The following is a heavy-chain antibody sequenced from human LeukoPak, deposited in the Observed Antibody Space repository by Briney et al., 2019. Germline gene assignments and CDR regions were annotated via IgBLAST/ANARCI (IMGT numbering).Heavy chain of an antibody. D-gene: IGHD2-2*01. CDR1: GGSFSGYY. J-gene: IGHJ4*02. CDR3: ARGRRKYQLPTSDY. V-gene: IGHV4-34*01. CDR2: INHSGST. Sequence: SETLSLTCAVYGGSFSGYYWSWIRQPPGKGLEWIGEINHSGSTNYNPSLKSRVTISVDTSKNQFSLKLSSVTAADTAVYYCARGRRKYQLPTSDYWGQGTLVTVSS.